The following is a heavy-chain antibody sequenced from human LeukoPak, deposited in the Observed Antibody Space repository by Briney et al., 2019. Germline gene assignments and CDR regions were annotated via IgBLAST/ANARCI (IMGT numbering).Heavy chain of an antibody. D-gene: IGHD3-10*01. V-gene: IGHV5-10-1*01. CDR3: ASLTMVWGGDIG. CDR2: IDPSDSYT. J-gene: IGHJ4*02. Sequence: LQISCKGAGYIFTSYWISCGRQLPPKDLVWMGRIDPSDSYTNYSPSFQGHVTISADKSISTAYLQWSSLEASGTAMCYCASLTMVWGGDIGWGQGTLVTVSS. CDR1: GYIFTSYW.